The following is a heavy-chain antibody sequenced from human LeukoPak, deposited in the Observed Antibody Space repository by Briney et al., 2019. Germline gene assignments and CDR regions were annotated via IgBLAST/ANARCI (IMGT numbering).Heavy chain of an antibody. Sequence: GTSLRLSCAASGFTFSSYGMHWVRQAPGKGLEWVAVIWDDGSEKYYADSVKGRFSISRDNSKNTLYLQVNSLRAEDTALYYCARDGNFGYDAFDVWGQGTMVTVSS. CDR2: IWDDGSEK. CDR1: GFTFSSYG. J-gene: IGHJ3*01. CDR3: ARDGNFGYDAFDV. V-gene: IGHV3-33*01. D-gene: IGHD3-10*01.